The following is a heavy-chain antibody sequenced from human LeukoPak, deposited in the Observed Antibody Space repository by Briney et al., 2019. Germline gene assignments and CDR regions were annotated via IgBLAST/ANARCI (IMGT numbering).Heavy chain of an antibody. CDR1: GYTFTSYD. V-gene: IGHV7-4-1*02. CDR3: ARDYSAEYFQH. Sequence: ASVKVSCKASGYTFTSYDINWVRQATGQGLEWMGWINTNTGNPTYAQGFTGRFVFSLDTSVSTAYLQISSLKAEDTAVYYCARDYSAEYFQHWGQGTLVTVSS. D-gene: IGHD2-21*01. CDR2: INTNTGNP. J-gene: IGHJ1*01.